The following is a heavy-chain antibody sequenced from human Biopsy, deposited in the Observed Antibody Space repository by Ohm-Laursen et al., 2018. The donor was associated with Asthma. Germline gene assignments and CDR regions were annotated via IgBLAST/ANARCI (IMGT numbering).Heavy chain of an antibody. D-gene: IGHD3-9*01. Sequence: SDTLSLTCTVSGGSISSGGYYWSWIRQHPGKGLEWIGYIYYSGSTYYNPSLKSRVTISVDTSKNQFSLKLSSVTAADTAVYYCARVPHYDILTGFTLRYYYGMDAWGQGTTVTVSS. V-gene: IGHV4-31*03. CDR2: IYYSGST. CDR3: ARVPHYDILTGFTLRYYYGMDA. CDR1: GGSISSGGYY. J-gene: IGHJ6*02.